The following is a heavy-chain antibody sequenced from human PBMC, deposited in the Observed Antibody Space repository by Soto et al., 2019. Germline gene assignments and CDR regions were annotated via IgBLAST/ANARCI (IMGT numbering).Heavy chain of an antibody. V-gene: IGHV4-59*12. CDR2: IYDSGSS. Sequence: SETLSLTCTVSGGSISSYYWSWIRQPPGKGLEWIGYIYDSGSSYYNPSLKSRVTISLDRSKNQFSLKLSSVTAADTAVYYCARVPARLGAFDIWGQGTMVTVSS. CDR1: GGSISSYY. D-gene: IGHD2-2*01. CDR3: ARVPARLGAFDI. J-gene: IGHJ3*02.